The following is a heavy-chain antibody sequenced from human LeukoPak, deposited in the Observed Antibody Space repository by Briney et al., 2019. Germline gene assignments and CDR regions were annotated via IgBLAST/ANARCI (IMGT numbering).Heavy chain of an antibody. V-gene: IGHV3-7*01. CDR2: IKQDGSEK. CDR1: GFTFSTYC. J-gene: IGHJ4*02. Sequence: GGSLRLSYAVSGFTFSTYCMSWGRQAPGKGLEWAANIKQDGSEKYYVDSVRGRFTISRDNAENSLYLQMNSLRAEDTAVYYCARDCSTTNCYSGYLDNWGQGTLVTVSS. CDR3: ARDCSTTNCYSGYLDN. D-gene: IGHD2-2*01.